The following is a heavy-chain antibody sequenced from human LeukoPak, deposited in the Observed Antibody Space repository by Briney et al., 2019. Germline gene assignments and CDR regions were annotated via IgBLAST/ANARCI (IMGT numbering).Heavy chain of an antibody. V-gene: IGHV1-2*02. Sequence: ASVKVSCKASGYTFTGYYIHWVRQAPGQGLEWMGWINPNSGGTNYAQNSQGRVTMTRDTSISTAYMELSRLRSDDTAVYYCARAIVILVDYWGQGTLVTVSS. CDR3: ARAIVILVDY. D-gene: IGHD3-16*02. J-gene: IGHJ4*02. CDR2: INPNSGGT. CDR1: GYTFTGYY.